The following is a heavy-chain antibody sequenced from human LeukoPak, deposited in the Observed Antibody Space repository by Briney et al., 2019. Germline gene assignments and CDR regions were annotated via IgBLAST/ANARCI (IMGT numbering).Heavy chain of an antibody. Sequence: GGSLRLSCAASGFTFSRYDTHWVRQATGKGLEWVSGIGTAGDTYYAGSVKGRFTISRENAKNSLYLQMNSLTAGDTAVYYCAGAGSETQWRAFDFWGQGALVTVSS. J-gene: IGHJ4*02. V-gene: IGHV3-13*01. CDR1: GFTFSRYD. D-gene: IGHD6-19*01. CDR2: IGTAGDT. CDR3: AGAGSETQWRAFDF.